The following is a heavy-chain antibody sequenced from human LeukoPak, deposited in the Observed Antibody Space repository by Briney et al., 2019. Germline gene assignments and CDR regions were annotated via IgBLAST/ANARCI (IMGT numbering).Heavy chain of an antibody. CDR2: ISSSSSYI. J-gene: IGHJ6*03. CDR3: ARDGMNIVVVPAAISYYYYYMDV. Sequence: GGSLRLSCVASGFTFSSYSMNWVRQAPGKGLEWVSSISSSSSYIYYADSVKGRFTISRDNAKNSLYLQMNSLRAEDTAVYYCARDGMNIVVVPAAISYYYYYMDVWGKGTTVTVSS. CDR1: GFTFSSYS. D-gene: IGHD2-2*01. V-gene: IGHV3-21*01.